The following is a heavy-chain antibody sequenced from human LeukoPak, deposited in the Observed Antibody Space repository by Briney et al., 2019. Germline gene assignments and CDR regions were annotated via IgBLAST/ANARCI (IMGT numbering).Heavy chain of an antibody. CDR1: GFIFSNAW. V-gene: IGHV3-15*01. D-gene: IGHD6-19*01. CDR2: LKSKIDGGTI. CDR3: TTGGWYGGDF. Sequence: GGSLRLSCAASGFIFSNAWMSWVRQTPGKGLEWVGRLKSKIDGGTIDYAAPVRGRFTISRDDSKNTLYLQINSLETEDTGVYYCTTGGWYGGDFWGQGTLATVSS. J-gene: IGHJ4*02.